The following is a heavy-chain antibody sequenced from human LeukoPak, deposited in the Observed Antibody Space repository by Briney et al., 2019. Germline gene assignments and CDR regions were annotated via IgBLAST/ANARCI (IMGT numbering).Heavy chain of an antibody. V-gene: IGHV3-7*01. D-gene: IGHD6-19*01. CDR2: IKQDRSEK. Sequence: GGSLRLSCAASGFTFSNYWMNWVRQAPGKGLGWVANIKQDRSEKYYVDSVKGRFTISRDNGKNSLYLQMNSLRAEDTAVYYCATGYSSGWYFYFQHWGQGSLVSVSS. CDR1: GFTFSNYW. J-gene: IGHJ1*01. CDR3: ATGYSSGWYFYFQH.